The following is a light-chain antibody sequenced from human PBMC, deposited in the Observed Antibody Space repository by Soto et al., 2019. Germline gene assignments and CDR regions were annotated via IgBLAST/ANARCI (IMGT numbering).Light chain of an antibody. CDR1: SSDVGGYNY. J-gene: IGLJ2*01. CDR2: DVS. CDR3: SSYTSSSTQVV. Sequence: QSVLTQPASVSGSPGQSITISRTGTSSDVGGYNYVSWYQQHPGKAPKLMIYDVSNRPSGVSNRFSGSKSGNTASLTISGLQAEDEADYYCSSYTSSSTQVVFGGGTQLTVL. V-gene: IGLV2-14*01.